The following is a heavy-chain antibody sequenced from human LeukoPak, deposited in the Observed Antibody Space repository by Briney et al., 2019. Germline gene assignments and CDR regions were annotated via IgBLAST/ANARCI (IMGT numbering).Heavy chain of an antibody. Sequence: GSLRLSCAASGFTISSYAMSWVRQAPGKGLEWVSAISGSGGSTYYADSVKGRFTISRDNSKNTLYLQMNSLRAEDTAVYYCAKGPERWLPVDYWGQGTLVTVSS. J-gene: IGHJ4*02. D-gene: IGHD5-24*01. CDR2: ISGSGGST. CDR1: GFTISSYA. V-gene: IGHV3-23*01. CDR3: AKGPERWLPVDY.